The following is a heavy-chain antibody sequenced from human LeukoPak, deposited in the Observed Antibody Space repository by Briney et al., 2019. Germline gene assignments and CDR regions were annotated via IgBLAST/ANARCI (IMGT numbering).Heavy chain of an antibody. J-gene: IGHJ5*02. CDR1: GFTFSSYA. CDR2: VSGSGGST. D-gene: IGHD6-19*01. Sequence: PGGSLRLSCAASGFTFSSYAMSWVRQAPGKGLEWVSAVSGSGGSTYYADSVKGRFTISRDNSKNTLYLQMNSLRAEDTAVYYCAKGVSGWYTGWFDPWGQATLVTVSS. V-gene: IGHV3-23*01. CDR3: AKGVSGWYTGWFDP.